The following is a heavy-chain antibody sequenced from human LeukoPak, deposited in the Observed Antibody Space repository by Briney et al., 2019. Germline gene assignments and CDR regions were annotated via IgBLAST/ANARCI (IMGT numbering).Heavy chain of an antibody. J-gene: IGHJ4*02. Sequence: PSETLSLTCTVSGGSISSYYWSWIRQPPGKGLEWIGYIYYSGSTNYNPSLKSRVTISVDTSKNQFSLKLSSVTAADTAVYYCARIDWQRAEYYFDYWGQGTLVTVSS. CDR2: IYYSGST. CDR1: GGSISSYY. D-gene: IGHD6-25*01. V-gene: IGHV4-59*08. CDR3: ARIDWQRAEYYFDY.